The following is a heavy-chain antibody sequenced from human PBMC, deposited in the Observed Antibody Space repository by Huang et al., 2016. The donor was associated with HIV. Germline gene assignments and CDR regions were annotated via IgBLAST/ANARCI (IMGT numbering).Heavy chain of an antibody. Sequence: QVQLQQWGTGLLKPSETLSLKCAVYGWSFSNYYWSWIRQSPGKGPEWIGEINHRGKSTHNPSLRSRITMSIDTSKSQFYLNLTSVTTADTGVYYCARPKMIDGTPDSSWNYFDSWGQGTLVIVSS. CDR2: INHRGKS. CDR3: ARPKMIDGTPDSSWNYFDS. J-gene: IGHJ4*02. D-gene: IGHD2-21*01. CDR1: GWSFSNYY. V-gene: IGHV4-34*02.